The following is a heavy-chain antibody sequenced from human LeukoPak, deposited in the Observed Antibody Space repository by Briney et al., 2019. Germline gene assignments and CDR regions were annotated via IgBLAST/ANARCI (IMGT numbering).Heavy chain of an antibody. D-gene: IGHD6-13*01. J-gene: IGHJ4*02. CDR3: AKDLSSSWNYFDY. V-gene: IGHV3-23*01. CDR2: ISGSGGST. Sequence: PGGSLRLSCAASGFTFSSYAMNWVRHAPGKGLEWVSGISGSGGSTYYADSAKGRVTISRDNSKNTLYLQMNSLRAEDTAVYYCAKDLSSSWNYFDYWGQGTLVTVSS. CDR1: GFTFSSYA.